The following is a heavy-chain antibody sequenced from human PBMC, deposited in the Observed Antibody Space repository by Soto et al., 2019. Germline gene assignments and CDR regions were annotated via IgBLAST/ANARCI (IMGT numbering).Heavy chain of an antibody. D-gene: IGHD3-22*01. J-gene: IGHJ3*02. CDR1: GYTLTELS. CDR3: AADVHYYDSSGSRSAFDI. V-gene: IGHV1-24*01. Sequence: ASVKVSCKVSGYTLTELSMHWVRQAPGKGLEWMGGFDPEDGETIYAQKFQGRVTMTEDTSTDTAYMELSSLRSEDTAVYYCAADVHYYDSSGSRSAFDIWGQGTMVTVSS. CDR2: FDPEDGET.